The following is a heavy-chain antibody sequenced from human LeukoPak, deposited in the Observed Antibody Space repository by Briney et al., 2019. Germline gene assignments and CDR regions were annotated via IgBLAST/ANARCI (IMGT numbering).Heavy chain of an antibody. CDR3: ARGDCSSTSCYGGRRDNWFDP. Sequence: ASVKVSCKASGYTFTGYYMHWVRQAPGQGLEWMGRINPNSGGTNYAQKFQGRVTMTRDTSISTAYMELSRLRSDDTAVYYCARGDCSSTSCYGGRRDNWFDPWGQGTLVTVSS. V-gene: IGHV1-2*06. J-gene: IGHJ5*02. D-gene: IGHD2-2*01. CDR2: INPNSGGT. CDR1: GYTFTGYY.